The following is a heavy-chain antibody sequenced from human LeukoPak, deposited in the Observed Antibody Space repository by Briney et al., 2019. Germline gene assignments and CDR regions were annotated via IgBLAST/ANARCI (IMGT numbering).Heavy chain of an antibody. D-gene: IGHD4-11*01. CDR3: AKTVSDAFDI. CDR2: ISSSSSYI. J-gene: IGHJ3*02. CDR1: GFTFSSYS. Sequence: GGSLRLSCAASGFTFSSYSMNWVRQAPGKGLEWVSSISSSSSYIYYADSVKGRFTISRDNAKSSLYLQMNSLRAEDTAVYYCAKTVSDAFDIWGQGTMVTVSS. V-gene: IGHV3-21*01.